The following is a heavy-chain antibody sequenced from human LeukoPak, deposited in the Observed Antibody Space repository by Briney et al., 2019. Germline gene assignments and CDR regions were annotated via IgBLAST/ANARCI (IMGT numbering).Heavy chain of an antibody. V-gene: IGHV5-51*01. J-gene: IGHJ4*02. CDR2: IYPGDSDT. CDR3: ARVLSGRYDFWSGYYTGGIFDY. CDR1: GYSFTSYW. Sequence: GESLKISCKGSGYSFTSYWIGWVRQMPGKGLEWMGIIYPGDSDTRYSPSFQGQVTISADKSISTAYLQWSSLKASDTAMYYCARVLSGRYDFWSGYYTGGIFDYWGQGTLVTVSS. D-gene: IGHD3-3*01.